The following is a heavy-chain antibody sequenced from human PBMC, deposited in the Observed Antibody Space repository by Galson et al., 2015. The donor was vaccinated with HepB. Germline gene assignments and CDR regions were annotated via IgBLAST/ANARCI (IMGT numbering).Heavy chain of an antibody. CDR3: AKSTVFGLLIKPVFYFDF. CDR2: ISGSDGGT. CDR1: GFTSSAFA. D-gene: IGHD3/OR15-3a*01. V-gene: IGHV3-23*01. J-gene: IGHJ4*02. Sequence: SLRLSCAASGFTSSAFAMSWARQAPGKGLEWVSVISGSDGGTYYADSVQGRFTISRDNSKNTLYLQMRSLSAEDTAVYYCAKSTVFGLLIKPVFYFDFWGQGTLVSVSS.